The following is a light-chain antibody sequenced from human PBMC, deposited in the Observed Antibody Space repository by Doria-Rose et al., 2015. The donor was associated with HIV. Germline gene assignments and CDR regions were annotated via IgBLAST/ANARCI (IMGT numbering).Light chain of an antibody. CDR1: QGISSY. V-gene: IGKV1-8*01. J-gene: IGKJ2*01. CDR2: AAS. Sequence: QSPSSLSASTGDRVTITCRASQGISSYLAWYQQKPGKAPKLLIYAASTLQSGVPSRFSGSGSGTDFTLTISCLQSEDFAAYYCQQYYSYPRTFGQGTKLEIK. CDR3: QQYYSYPRT.